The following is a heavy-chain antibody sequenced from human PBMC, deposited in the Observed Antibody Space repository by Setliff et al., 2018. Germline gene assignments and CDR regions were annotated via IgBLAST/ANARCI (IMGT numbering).Heavy chain of an antibody. CDR3: ARDRSAYSYGLDV. V-gene: IGHV4-59*01. CDR2: IYHNGNT. Sequence: LSLTCTVSGGSISPYFWSWIRQPPGKGLEWIGYIYHNGNTNFNPSLKSRVTMSVDTSKNQFALNLTSVTAADTAVYYCARDRSAYSYGLDVWGQGTTVTVSS. CDR1: GGSISPYF. J-gene: IGHJ6*02.